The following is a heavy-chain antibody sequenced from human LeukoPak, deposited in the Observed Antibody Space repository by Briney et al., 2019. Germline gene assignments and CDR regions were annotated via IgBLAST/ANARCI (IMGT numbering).Heavy chain of an antibody. CDR2: INERATII. CDR1: GFTFSNYW. D-gene: IGHD3-16*01. J-gene: IGHJ4*02. CDR3: VRDLILVWTPGDDFDH. Sequence: GGSLRLSCAASGFTFSNYWMHWVRQAPGKGLEWVSRINERATIISYADSVKGRFTISRENARNTLYLQMNSLAAEDTAVYYCVRDLILVWTPGDDFDHWGQGTLVTVSS. V-gene: IGHV3-74*01.